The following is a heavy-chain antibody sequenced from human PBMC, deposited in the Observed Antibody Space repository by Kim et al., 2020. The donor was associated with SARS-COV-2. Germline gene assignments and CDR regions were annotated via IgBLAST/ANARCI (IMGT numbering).Heavy chain of an antibody. V-gene: IGHV3-23*05. D-gene: IGHD1-1*01. CDR3: AKRGLEAFDY. J-gene: IGHJ4*02. Sequence: YADSVKGRFTLSRDISEDVLYLQMNTLRAEDTAIYYCAKRGLEAFDYWGQGTLVTVSS.